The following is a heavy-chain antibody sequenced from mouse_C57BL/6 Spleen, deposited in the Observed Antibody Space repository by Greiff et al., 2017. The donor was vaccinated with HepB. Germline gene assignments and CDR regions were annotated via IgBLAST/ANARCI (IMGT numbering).Heavy chain of an antibody. V-gene: IGHV1-61*01. CDR3: AREGDYDYWYFDV. Sequence: QVQLQQPGAELVRPGSSVKLSCKASGYTFTSYWMDWVKQRPGQGLEWIGNIYPSDSETHYNQKFKDKATLTVDKSSSTAYMQLSSLTSEDSAVYYCAREGDYDYWYFDVWGTGTTVTVSS. D-gene: IGHD2-4*01. J-gene: IGHJ1*03. CDR2: IYPSDSET. CDR1: GYTFTSYW.